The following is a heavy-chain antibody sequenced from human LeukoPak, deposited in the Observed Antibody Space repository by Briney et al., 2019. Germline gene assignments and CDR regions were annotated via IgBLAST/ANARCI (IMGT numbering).Heavy chain of an antibody. Sequence: GRSLRPSCAASGFTFDDYAMHWVRQAPGKGLEWVSGISWNSGSIGYAGSVKGRFTISRDNAKNSLYLQMNSLRAEDMALYYCAKDMHCGGDCYSLLGAFDIWGQGTMVTVSS. CDR1: GFTFDDYA. CDR2: ISWNSGSI. V-gene: IGHV3-9*03. J-gene: IGHJ3*02. D-gene: IGHD2-21*02. CDR3: AKDMHCGGDCYSLLGAFDI.